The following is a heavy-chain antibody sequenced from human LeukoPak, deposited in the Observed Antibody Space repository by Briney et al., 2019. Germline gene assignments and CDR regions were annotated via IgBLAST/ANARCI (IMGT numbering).Heavy chain of an antibody. Sequence: PSETLSLTCSVYGYSVSSAYCWGWIRQAPGKGLEWIGEINHSGTTNYNPSLKSRVTISADTSKNQFSLKLSSVTAADTAVYYRARGRLVSSQPFDYWGQGTLVTVSS. CDR3: ARGRLVSSQPFDY. V-gene: IGHV4-38-2*02. D-gene: IGHD6-6*01. J-gene: IGHJ4*02. CDR2: INHSGTT. CDR1: GYSVSSAYC.